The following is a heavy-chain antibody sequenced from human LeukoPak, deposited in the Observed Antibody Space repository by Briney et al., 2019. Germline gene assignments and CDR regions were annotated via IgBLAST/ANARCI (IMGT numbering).Heavy chain of an antibody. V-gene: IGHV4-39*07. CDR2: IFYTGKT. Sequence: SETLSLTCTVSGGSVYTSDYYWGWVRQPPGKGPEWIGDIFYTGKTNYNPSLKSRVTISVDTSKNQFSLKLSSVTAADTAVYYCARGRGYYFDYWGQGTLVTVSS. CDR1: GGSVYTSDYY. CDR3: ARGRGYYFDY. J-gene: IGHJ4*02.